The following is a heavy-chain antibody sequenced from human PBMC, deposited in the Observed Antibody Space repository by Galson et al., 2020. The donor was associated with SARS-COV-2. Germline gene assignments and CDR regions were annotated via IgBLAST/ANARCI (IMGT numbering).Heavy chain of an antibody. CDR2: ISNRGSTI. V-gene: IGHV3-48*02. CDR1: GFTFSTSD. Sequence: GESLKISCVASGFTFSTSDMNWVRQAPGKGLEWVAYISNRGSTIHYTDSVKGRFTISRDNAKDSLYLQMNSLRDEDTATYYCVRDGSSGSYRWGQGTLVTVSS. CDR3: VRDGSSGSYR. J-gene: IGHJ4*02. D-gene: IGHD1-26*01.